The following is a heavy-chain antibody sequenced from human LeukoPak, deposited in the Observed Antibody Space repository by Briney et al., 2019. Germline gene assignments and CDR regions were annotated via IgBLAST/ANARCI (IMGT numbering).Heavy chain of an antibody. Sequence: SETLSLTCTVSGGSISSSSYYWGWIRQPPGKGLEWIGSIYYSGSTYYNPSLKSRVTISVDTSKNQFSLKLSSVTAADTAVYYCARHIAAAGEAFDYWGQGTLVTVPS. CDR2: IYYSGST. D-gene: IGHD6-13*01. CDR3: ARHIAAAGEAFDY. V-gene: IGHV4-39*01. J-gene: IGHJ4*02. CDR1: GGSISSSSYY.